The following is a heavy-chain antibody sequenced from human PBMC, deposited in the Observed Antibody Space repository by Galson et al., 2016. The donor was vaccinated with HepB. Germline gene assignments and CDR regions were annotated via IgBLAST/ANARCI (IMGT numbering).Heavy chain of an antibody. CDR2: IWYDGSNK. J-gene: IGHJ6*04. CDR3: ARDSRFGFSYCYFYGMDV. Sequence: SLRLSCAASGFTSSSYGMHWVRQAPGKGLEWVAVIWYDGSNKYYADSVKGRFTISRDNSKNTLYLQMNSLRAEDTAVYYCARDSRFGFSYCYFYGMDVWGSRTTVTVTT. D-gene: IGHD3-10*01. CDR1: GFTSSSYG. V-gene: IGHV3-33*01.